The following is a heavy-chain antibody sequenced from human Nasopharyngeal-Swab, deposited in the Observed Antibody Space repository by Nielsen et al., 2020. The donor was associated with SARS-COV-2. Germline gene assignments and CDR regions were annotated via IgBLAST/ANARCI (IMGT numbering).Heavy chain of an antibody. CDR2: ISSSSYI. J-gene: IGHJ6*02. V-gene: IGHV3-21*01. D-gene: IGHD3-3*01. CDR1: GFTFNNYN. CDR3: ARDGLDYDFWSAYFMDV. Sequence: GESLKISCAASGFTFNNYNFNWVRQAPGKGLKWVSSISSSSYIYYADSVKGRFTISRDNAKNSLYLQMNSLRAEDTAVYYCARDGLDYDFWSAYFMDVWGQGTTVTVSS.